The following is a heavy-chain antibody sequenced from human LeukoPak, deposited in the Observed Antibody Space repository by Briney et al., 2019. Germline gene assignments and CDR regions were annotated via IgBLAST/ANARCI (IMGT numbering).Heavy chain of an antibody. D-gene: IGHD4-11*01. CDR3: ARVTVDDAFDI. CDR1: GGSISSSSYY. CDR2: IYYSGSA. J-gene: IGHJ3*02. V-gene: IGHV4-39*01. Sequence: SETLSLTCTVSGGSISSSSYYLGWIRQPPGKGLEWIVSIYYSGSAYYNPSLKSRVTISVDTSKNQFSLKLSSVTAADTAVYYCARVTVDDAFDIWGQGTMVTVSS.